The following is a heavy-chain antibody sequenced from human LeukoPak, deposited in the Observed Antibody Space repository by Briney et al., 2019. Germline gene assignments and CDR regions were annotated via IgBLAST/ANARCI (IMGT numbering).Heavy chain of an antibody. J-gene: IGHJ4*02. Sequence: GGSLRLSYAASRFTFSSYAMSWVRQAPGKGLEWVSAISGTGDSTYYADSVKGRFTISRDNSKNTLYLQMNSLRAEDTAIYYCAKDFDFWSAYYRGDDCWGQGTLVTVSS. CDR2: ISGTGDST. V-gene: IGHV3-23*01. D-gene: IGHD3-3*01. CDR3: AKDFDFWSAYYRGDDC. CDR1: RFTFSSYA.